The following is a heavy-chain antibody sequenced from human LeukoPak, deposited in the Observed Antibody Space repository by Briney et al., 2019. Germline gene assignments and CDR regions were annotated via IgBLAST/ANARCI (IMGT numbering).Heavy chain of an antibody. D-gene: IGHD3-22*01. V-gene: IGHV3-53*01. CDR2: ICGGGNT. CDR3: AKDRGYYDSSTH. CDR1: GFTVSSNF. Sequence: GGSLRLSCAASGFTVSSNFMSWVRQAPGKGLEWVSVICGGGNTYYADSVKGRFTISRDNSKNTLYLQMNSLRAEDTAVYYCAKDRGYYDSSTHWGQGTLVTVSS. J-gene: IGHJ4*02.